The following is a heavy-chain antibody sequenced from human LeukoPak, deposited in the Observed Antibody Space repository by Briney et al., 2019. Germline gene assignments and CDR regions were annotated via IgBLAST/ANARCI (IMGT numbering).Heavy chain of an antibody. CDR1: GGSFSGYY. Sequence: SETLSLTCAVYGGSFSGYYWSWIRQPPGKGLEWIGEINHSGSTNYNPSLKSRVTISVDTSKNQFSLKLSSVTAADTAVYYCARGPNQVAGVVGHNYYFDYWGQGTLVTVSS. J-gene: IGHJ4*02. CDR3: ARGPNQVAGVVGHNYYFDY. D-gene: IGHD6-19*01. V-gene: IGHV4-34*01. CDR2: INHSGST.